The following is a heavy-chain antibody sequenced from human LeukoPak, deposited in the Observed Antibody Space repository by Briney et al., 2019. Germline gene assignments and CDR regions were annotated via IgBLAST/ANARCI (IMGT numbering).Heavy chain of an antibody. CDR3: AKTADTGFDY. Sequence: GGSLRLSCAASGFTFSSYAMHWVRQAPGKGLEWVAFIPYDGSNKYYADSVKGRFTISRDNSKNTLFLQMNSLRAEDTAVYYCAKTADTGFDYWGQGTLVTVSS. CDR1: GFTFSSYA. CDR2: IPYDGSNK. D-gene: IGHD5-18*01. J-gene: IGHJ4*02. V-gene: IGHV3-30*02.